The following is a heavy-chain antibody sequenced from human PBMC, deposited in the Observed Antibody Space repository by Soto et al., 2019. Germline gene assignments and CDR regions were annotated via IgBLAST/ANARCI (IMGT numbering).Heavy chain of an antibody. Sequence: GGSLRLSCAASGFTFSSYAMHWVRQAPGKGLEWVAVISYDGSNKYYADSVKGRFTISRDNSKNTLYLQMNSLRAEDTAVYYCARDGIVGAATVRFFDYWGQGTLVTVSS. V-gene: IGHV3-30-3*01. D-gene: IGHD1-26*01. J-gene: IGHJ4*02. CDR2: ISYDGSNK. CDR3: ARDGIVGAATVRFFDY. CDR1: GFTFSSYA.